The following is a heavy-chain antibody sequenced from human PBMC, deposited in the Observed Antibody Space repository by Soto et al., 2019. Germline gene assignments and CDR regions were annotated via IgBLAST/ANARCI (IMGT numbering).Heavy chain of an antibody. D-gene: IGHD5-12*01. V-gene: IGHV3-23*01. Sequence: PGGSLRLSCAASGFTFSSYVLSWVRQAPGKGLEWVSAISGSGGSTYSADSVKGRFTISRENAKNSLYLQMNSLRAGDTAVYYCARVLPGYSGFEDYFDYWGQGALVTVSS. CDR2: ISGSGGST. J-gene: IGHJ4*02. CDR1: GFTFSSYV. CDR3: ARVLPGYSGFEDYFDY.